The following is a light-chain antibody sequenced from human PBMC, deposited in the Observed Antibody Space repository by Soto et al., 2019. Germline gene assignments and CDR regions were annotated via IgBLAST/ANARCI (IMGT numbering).Light chain of an antibody. Sequence: EIVLTQSPGTLSLTPGERATLSCRASQSVSSSYLAWYQQKPGQAPRLLIYGASSRATGIPDRFSGSGSGTDFTLTISRLEPEDFAVYYCHQYGSLLTFGGGTKVEIK. J-gene: IGKJ4*01. CDR2: GAS. CDR3: HQYGSLLT. CDR1: QSVSSSY. V-gene: IGKV3-20*01.